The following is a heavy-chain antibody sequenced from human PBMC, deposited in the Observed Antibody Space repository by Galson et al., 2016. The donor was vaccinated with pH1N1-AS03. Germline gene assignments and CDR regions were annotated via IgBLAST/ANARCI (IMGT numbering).Heavy chain of an antibody. V-gene: IGHV3-15*01. D-gene: IGHD1-26*01. CDR1: GFPFSGAW. CDR3: AWVLKPHTIGGAC. CDR2: IKSKSEAMTT. J-gene: IGHJ4*02. Sequence: SLRLSCAGSGFPFSGAWLSWVRHTPGKGLEWVGRIKSKSEAMTTDYGAPVKGRFSISRDDSENTVYLQMNSLKSEDTAVYFCAWVLKPHTIGGACWGQGTLVTVSS.